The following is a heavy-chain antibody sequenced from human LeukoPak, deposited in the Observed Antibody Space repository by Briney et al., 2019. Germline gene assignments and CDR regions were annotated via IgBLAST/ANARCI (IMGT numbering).Heavy chain of an antibody. CDR3: GSSSGWPFDP. CDR1: CGSFSGYY. J-gene: IGHJ5*02. V-gene: IGHV4-34*01. Sequence: PSETLSLTCAVYCGSFSGYYWSWIRQPPGKGLEWIGEINHSGTTNYNPSLKSRVTISVDTSKNQFSLKLSSVSAADTDVYYCGSSSGWPFDPWGQGTLVTVSS. D-gene: IGHD6-19*01. CDR2: INHSGTT.